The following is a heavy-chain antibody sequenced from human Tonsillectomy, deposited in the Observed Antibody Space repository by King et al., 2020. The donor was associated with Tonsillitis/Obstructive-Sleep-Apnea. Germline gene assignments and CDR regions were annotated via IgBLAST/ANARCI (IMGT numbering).Heavy chain of an antibody. J-gene: IGHJ6*03. CDR2: ISSSGGST. D-gene: IGHD3-22*01. CDR3: AKNYYDSSGPRYFYYYIDV. Sequence: VQLVESGGGLVQPGGSLRLSCAASGFTFNTYAMSWVRQAPGKGLEWVSAISSSGGSTYYADSVKGRFTISRDNSKNTLYLQMNSLRAEDTAVYYCAKNYYDSSGPRYFYYYIDVWGRGTTGTVSS. V-gene: IGHV3-23*04. CDR1: GFTFNTYA.